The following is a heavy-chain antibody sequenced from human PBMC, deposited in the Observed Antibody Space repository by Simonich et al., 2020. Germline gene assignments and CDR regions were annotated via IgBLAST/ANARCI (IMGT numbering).Heavy chain of an antibody. CDR3: ARWIAVAGTGAYGMDV. Sequence: EVQLVESGGGLVKHGGSLRLSCAASGFTFSSYSMNWVLQAPGKGLEWVSSISSSSYIYYADSVKGRFTISRDNAKNSLYLQMNSLRAEDTAVYYCARWIAVAGTGAYGMDVWGQGTTVTVSS. V-gene: IGHV3-21*01. J-gene: IGHJ6*02. D-gene: IGHD6-19*01. CDR1: GFTFSSYS. CDR2: ISSSSYI.